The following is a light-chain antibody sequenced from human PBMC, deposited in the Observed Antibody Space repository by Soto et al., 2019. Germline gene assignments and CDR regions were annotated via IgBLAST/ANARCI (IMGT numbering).Light chain of an antibody. V-gene: IGKV1-5*01. CDR1: QDISNW. CDR3: QQYNTYPT. J-gene: IGKJ1*01. Sequence: DIQMTQSPSSLSASIGDRVTIACRASQDISNWLAWYQQKPGKAPKLLIFHASSLESGVPSRFSGSGSGTEFSLTISSLQSDDFATYYCQQYNTYPTFGQGTKVDIK. CDR2: HAS.